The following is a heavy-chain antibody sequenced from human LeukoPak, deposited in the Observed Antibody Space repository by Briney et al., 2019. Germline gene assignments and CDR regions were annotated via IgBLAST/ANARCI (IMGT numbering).Heavy chain of an antibody. CDR2: IRPDGSED. CDR3: ARLTGGVTTYDY. Sequence: GSLRLSCAASGFTFSNYWMSWVRQAPGKGLEWVASIRPDGSEDYYMDSVKGRFTISRDNAENSLYLQMNSLRAEDTAVYYCARLTGGVTTYDYWGQGTLVTVSS. V-gene: IGHV3-7*01. D-gene: IGHD4-11*01. J-gene: IGHJ4*02. CDR1: GFTFSNYW.